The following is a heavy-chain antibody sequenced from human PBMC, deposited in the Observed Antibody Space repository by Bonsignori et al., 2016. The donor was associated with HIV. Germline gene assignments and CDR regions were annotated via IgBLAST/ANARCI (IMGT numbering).Heavy chain of an antibody. CDR2: ISAYNGNT. D-gene: IGHD3-10*01. V-gene: IGHV1-18*01. CDR3: ARDPALLWFGGTKNNWFDP. Sequence: WVRQAPGQGLEWMGWISAYNGNTNYAQKLQGRVTMTTDTSTSTAYMELRSLRSDDTAVYYCARDPALLWFGGTKNNWFDPWGQGTLVTVSS. J-gene: IGHJ5*02.